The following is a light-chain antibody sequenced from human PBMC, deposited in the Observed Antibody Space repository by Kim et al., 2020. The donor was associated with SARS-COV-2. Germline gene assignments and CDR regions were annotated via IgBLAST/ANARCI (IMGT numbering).Light chain of an antibody. CDR1: NIGSKS. CDR2: YDS. J-gene: IGLJ1*01. V-gene: IGLV3-21*04. Sequence: SYELTQPPSVSVAPGKTARITCGGNNIGSKSVHWYQQKPGQAPVLVIYYDSDRPSGIPERFSGSNSGNTATLTISRVETGDEADYYCQVWDSSTRYVFGT. CDR3: QVWDSSTRYV.